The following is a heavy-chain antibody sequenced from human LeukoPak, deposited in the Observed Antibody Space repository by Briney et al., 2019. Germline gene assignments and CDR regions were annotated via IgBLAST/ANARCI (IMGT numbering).Heavy chain of an antibody. D-gene: IGHD6-13*01. Sequence: PGGSLRLSCAASGFSLSSYEMNWVRQAPGKGPEWVAYISSTGSPIKYADSVKGRFTISRDSAKNSLLLQMNSLRAEDTAVYYCARPAGSSWYYFGYWGQGALVIVSS. CDR1: GFSLSSYE. CDR2: ISSTGSPI. V-gene: IGHV3-48*03. CDR3: ARPAGSSWYYFGY. J-gene: IGHJ4*02.